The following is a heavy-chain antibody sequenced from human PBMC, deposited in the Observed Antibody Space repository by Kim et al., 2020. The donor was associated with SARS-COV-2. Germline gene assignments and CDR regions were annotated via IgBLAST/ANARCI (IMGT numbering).Heavy chain of an antibody. D-gene: IGHD1-26*01. V-gene: IGHV3-11*04. CDR3: ASYVGATISWFDP. J-gene: IGHJ5*02. Sequence: YADSVKGRFTISRDNAENSLYLQMNSLRAEDTAVYYCASYVGATISWFDPWGQGTLVTVSS.